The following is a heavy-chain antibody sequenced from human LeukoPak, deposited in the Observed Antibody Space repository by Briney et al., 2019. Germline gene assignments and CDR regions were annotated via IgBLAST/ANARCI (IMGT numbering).Heavy chain of an antibody. Sequence: PSETLSLTCTVSGGSISSYFWTWIRQPAGKGLEWIGRIYTSGSTDYNPSLKSRVTMSLDTSRNQFFLKLSTVTAADTAVYYCARKDGDFWGQGTLVTVSS. CDR3: ARKDGDF. V-gene: IGHV4-4*07. J-gene: IGHJ4*02. CDR2: IYTSGST. CDR1: GGSISSYF.